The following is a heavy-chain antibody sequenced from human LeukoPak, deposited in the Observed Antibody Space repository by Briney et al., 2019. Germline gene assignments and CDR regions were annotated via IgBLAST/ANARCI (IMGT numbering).Heavy chain of an antibody. Sequence: ASVKVSCKASGYTFTSYGISWVRQAPGQGLEWMGWISAYNGNTKYAQKLQGRVTMTTDTSTSTAYMELRSLRSDDTAVYYCARVVTYYYDSSGYYYFDYWGQGTLVTVSS. CDR3: ARVVTYYYDSSGYYYFDY. D-gene: IGHD3-22*01. V-gene: IGHV1-18*01. CDR1: GYTFTSYG. CDR2: ISAYNGNT. J-gene: IGHJ4*02.